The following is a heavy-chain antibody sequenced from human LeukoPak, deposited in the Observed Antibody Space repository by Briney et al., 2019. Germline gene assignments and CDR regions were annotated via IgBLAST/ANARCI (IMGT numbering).Heavy chain of an antibody. Sequence: SETLSLTCTVSGGSISSSSYYWSWIRQPPGKGLEWIGYIYYSGSTNYNPSLKSRVTISVDTSKNQFSLKLSSVTAADTAVYYCATIVPTVGAFDIWGQGTMVTVSS. D-gene: IGHD2-2*01. CDR1: GGSISSSSYY. CDR3: ATIVPTVGAFDI. CDR2: IYYSGST. V-gene: IGHV4-61*01. J-gene: IGHJ3*02.